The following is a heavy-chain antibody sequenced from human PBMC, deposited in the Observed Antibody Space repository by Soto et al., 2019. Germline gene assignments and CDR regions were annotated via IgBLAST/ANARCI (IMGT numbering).Heavy chain of an antibody. CDR1: GFSLSTSGVG. D-gene: IGHD5-18*01. CDR3: AHGQLDAWFDP. V-gene: IGHV2-5*01. J-gene: IGHJ5*02. Sequence: QITLKESGPTLVKPTQTLTLTCTFSGFSLSTSGVGVGWIRQPPGKALEWLALIYWNDDKRYSPSLKSRLTITKDTSKNQVVLTTTNMDPVDTATYYCAHGQLDAWFDPWGQGTLVTVSS. CDR2: IYWNDDK.